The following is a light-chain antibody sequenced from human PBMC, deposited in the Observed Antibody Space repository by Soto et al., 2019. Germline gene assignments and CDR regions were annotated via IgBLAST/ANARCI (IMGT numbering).Light chain of an antibody. CDR3: AAWDDSLSVVV. J-gene: IGLJ2*01. CDR2: RNN. CDR1: SSNIRSNY. Sequence: QLVLTQPPSASGTPGQRVTISCSGSSSNIRSNYVYWYQQLPGTAPKLLIYRNNQRPSGVPDRFSGSKSGTSASLAISGLRSEDEADYYCAAWDDSLSVVVFGGGTKLTVL. V-gene: IGLV1-47*01.